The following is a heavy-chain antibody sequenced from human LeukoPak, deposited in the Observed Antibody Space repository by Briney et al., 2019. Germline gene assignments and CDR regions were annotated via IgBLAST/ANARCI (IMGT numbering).Heavy chain of an antibody. CDR3: ARGRSSRKRPRLDY. D-gene: IGHD6-13*01. J-gene: IGHJ4*02. Sequence: SETLTLTCTVYGVSFSGYYWSWIRQPPGKGLEWIGEINHSGSTNYNPSLKSRVTISVDTSKNQFSLKLSSVTAADTAVYYCARGRSSRKRPRLDYWGQGTLVTVSS. CDR1: GVSFSGYY. CDR2: INHSGST. V-gene: IGHV4-34*01.